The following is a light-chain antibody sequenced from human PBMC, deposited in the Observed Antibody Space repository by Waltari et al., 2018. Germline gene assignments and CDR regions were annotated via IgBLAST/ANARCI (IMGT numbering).Light chain of an antibody. Sequence: QSVLTQPPSASGPPGQSVTISCSGSYSNISSNSVNWYQQLPGPAPKLLMLSNNQRPSGVPDRFSGSKSGTSASLAISGLQSEDEADYYCAAWDDSLNGWVFGGGTKVTVL. J-gene: IGLJ3*02. CDR1: YSNISSNS. V-gene: IGLV1-44*01. CDR3: AAWDDSLNGWV. CDR2: SNN.